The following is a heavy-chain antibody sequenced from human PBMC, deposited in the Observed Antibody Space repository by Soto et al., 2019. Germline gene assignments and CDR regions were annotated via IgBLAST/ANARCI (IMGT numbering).Heavy chain of an antibody. D-gene: IGHD2-8*01. V-gene: IGHV3-30-3*01. J-gene: IGHJ6*02. Sequence: GGSLRLSCAASGFTFSSYAMHWVRQAPGKGLEWVAVISYDGSNKYYADPVKGRFTISRDNSKNTLYLQMNSLRAEDTAVYYCAASVLSEDYYYYGMDVWGQGTTVTVSS. CDR2: ISYDGSNK. CDR3: AASVLSEDYYYYGMDV. CDR1: GFTFSSYA.